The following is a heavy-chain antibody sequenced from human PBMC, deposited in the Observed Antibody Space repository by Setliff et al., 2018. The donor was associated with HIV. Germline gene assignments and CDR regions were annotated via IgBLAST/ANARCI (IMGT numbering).Heavy chain of an antibody. V-gene: IGHV4-38-2*01. J-gene: IGHJ6*02. CDR1: GYSTSSGYY. D-gene: IGHD3-10*01. CDR3: ARARYIVIRGDAGMDV. Sequence: ASETLSLTCAVSGYSTSSGYYWGWIRQPPGKGLEWIGSIYHSGSTYYNPSLKSRVTISVDTSKNQVSLKLSSVTASDTAVYYCARARYIVIRGDAGMDVWGPGTTVTVSS. CDR2: IYHSGST.